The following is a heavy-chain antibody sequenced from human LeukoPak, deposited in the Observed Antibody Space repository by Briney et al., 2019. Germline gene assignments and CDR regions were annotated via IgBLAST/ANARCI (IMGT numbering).Heavy chain of an antibody. CDR3: AKVPTIFGPFDY. J-gene: IGHJ4*02. Sequence: GGSLRLSCAASGFTFSSYAMSWVRQAPGKGLEWVSAISGSGDSTYYADSVKGRFTISRDNSKNTLYLQMNGLRAEDTAVYYCAKVPTIFGPFDYWGQGTLVTVSS. CDR2: ISGSGDST. D-gene: IGHD3-3*01. V-gene: IGHV3-23*01. CDR1: GFTFSSYA.